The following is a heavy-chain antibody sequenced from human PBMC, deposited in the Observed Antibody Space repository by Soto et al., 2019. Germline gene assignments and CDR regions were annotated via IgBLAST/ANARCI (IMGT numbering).Heavy chain of an antibody. J-gene: IGHJ6*03. Sequence: GGSLRLSCAASGFTVSSNYMSWVRQAPGKGLEWVSVIYSGGSTYYADSVKGRFTISRDNSKNTLYLQMNSLRAEDTAVYYCARDARAVADRGWYYYYYMDVWGKGTTVTVSS. CDR3: ARDARAVADRGWYYYYYMDV. D-gene: IGHD6-19*01. CDR2: IYSGGST. CDR1: GFTVSSNY. V-gene: IGHV3-66*01.